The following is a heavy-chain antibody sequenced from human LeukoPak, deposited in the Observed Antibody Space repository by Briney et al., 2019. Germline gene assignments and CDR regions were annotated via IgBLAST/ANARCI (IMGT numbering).Heavy chain of an antibody. J-gene: IGHJ3*02. V-gene: IGHV5-51*01. CDR1: GYSFTSYW. Sequence: GESLKISGKGSGYSFTSYWIGWVRQMPGKGPEWMGIIYPGDSDTRYSPSFQGQVTISADKSISTAYLQWSSLKASDTAMYYCARRRYSYGYHDAFDIWGQGTMVTVSS. CDR3: ARRRYSYGYHDAFDI. CDR2: IYPGDSDT. D-gene: IGHD5-18*01.